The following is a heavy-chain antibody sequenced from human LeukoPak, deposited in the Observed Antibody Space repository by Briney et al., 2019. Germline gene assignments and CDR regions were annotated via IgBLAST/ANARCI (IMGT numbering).Heavy chain of an antibody. CDR2: ISSSSSYI. D-gene: IGHD3-10*01. J-gene: IGHJ4*02. Sequence: GGSLRLSCAASGFTFSSYSMNWVRQAPGRGLEWVSSISSSSSYIYYADSVKGRFTISRDNAKNSLYLQMNSLRAEDTAVYYCARDREELLADDYWGQGTLVTVSS. V-gene: IGHV3-21*04. CDR3: ARDREELLADDY. CDR1: GFTFSSYS.